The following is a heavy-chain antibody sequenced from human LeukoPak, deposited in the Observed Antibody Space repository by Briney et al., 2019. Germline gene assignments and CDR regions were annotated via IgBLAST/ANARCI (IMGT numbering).Heavy chain of an antibody. CDR1: GGSISSGSYY. Sequence: SETLSLTCTVSGGSISSGSYYWSWIRQPAGKGLEWIGRIYTSGSTNYNPSLKSRVTISVDTSKNQFSLKLSSVTAADTAVYYCAREGDYYDTSGTLDYWGQGTLVTVSS. V-gene: IGHV4-61*02. CDR2: IYTSGST. D-gene: IGHD3-22*01. CDR3: AREGDYYDTSGTLDY. J-gene: IGHJ4*02.